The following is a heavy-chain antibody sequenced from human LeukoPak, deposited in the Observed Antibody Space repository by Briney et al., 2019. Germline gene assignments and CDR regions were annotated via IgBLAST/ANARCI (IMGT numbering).Heavy chain of an antibody. CDR3: ARDNLVVVAATVGYYFDY. CDR2: IYHSGST. CDR1: GYSISSGYY. V-gene: IGHV4-38-2*02. J-gene: IGHJ4*02. Sequence: SKTLSLTCAVSGYSISSGYYWGWIRQPPGKGLEWIGSIYHSGSTYYNPSLKSRVTISVDTSKNQFSLKLSSVTAADTAVYYCARDNLVVVAATVGYYFDYWGQGTLVTVSS. D-gene: IGHD2-15*01.